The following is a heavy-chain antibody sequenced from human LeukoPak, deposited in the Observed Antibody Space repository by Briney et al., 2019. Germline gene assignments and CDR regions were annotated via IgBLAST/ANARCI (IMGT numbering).Heavy chain of an antibody. Sequence: GASVKVSCKAFGHTFTGYYLHWVRQAPGQGLEWMGRINPNNGATNYAQKFQGRVTMTRDRSVSTVYMELSGLRFDDTAMYYCASPGGGYSYGMDVWGQGTTVTVSS. J-gene: IGHJ6*02. CDR1: GHTFTGYY. D-gene: IGHD2-15*01. CDR2: INPNNGAT. CDR3: ASPGGGYSYGMDV. V-gene: IGHV1-2*06.